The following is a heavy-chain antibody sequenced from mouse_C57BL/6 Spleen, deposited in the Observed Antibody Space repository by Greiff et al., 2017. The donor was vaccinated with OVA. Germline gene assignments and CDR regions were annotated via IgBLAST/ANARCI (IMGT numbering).Heavy chain of an antibody. Sequence: VQLQQSGTVLARPGASVKMSCKTSGYTFTSYWMHWVKQRPGQGLEWIGAIYPGNSDTSYNQKFKGKAKLTADTSASTAYMELSSLTKEDSAVYSCTGGSSLDWYFDVWGTGTTVTVSS. D-gene: IGHD1-1*01. V-gene: IGHV1-5*01. J-gene: IGHJ1*03. CDR2: IYPGNSDT. CDR1: GYTFTSYW. CDR3: TGGSSLDWYFDV.